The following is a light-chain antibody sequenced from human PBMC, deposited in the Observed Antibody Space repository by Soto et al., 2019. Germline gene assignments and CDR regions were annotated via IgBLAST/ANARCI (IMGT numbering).Light chain of an antibody. Sequence: EIPMTQSHSTLSASVGDRVTITCRASQSISTWVAWYQQRPGKAPKVLIYDASNLQSGVPSRFSGSGCGTEFTLTISSLQPDDFATYFCQQYNEYFYTFGQGTKLEIK. J-gene: IGKJ2*01. CDR1: QSISTW. CDR2: DAS. V-gene: IGKV1-5*01. CDR3: QQYNEYFYT.